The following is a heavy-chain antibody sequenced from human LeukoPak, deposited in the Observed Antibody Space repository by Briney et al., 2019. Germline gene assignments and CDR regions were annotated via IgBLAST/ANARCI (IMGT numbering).Heavy chain of an antibody. V-gene: IGHV3-21*01. D-gene: IGHD3-16*02. CDR1: GFTFSSYS. Sequence: GGSLRLSCAASGFTFSSYSMNWVRQAPGKGLEWVSSISSSSSYIYYADSVKGRFTISRDNAKNSLYLQMNSLRAEDTAAYYCARRYYDYVWGSYRYFDYWGQGTLVTVSS. CDR2: ISSSSSYI. J-gene: IGHJ4*02. CDR3: ARRYYDYVWGSYRYFDY.